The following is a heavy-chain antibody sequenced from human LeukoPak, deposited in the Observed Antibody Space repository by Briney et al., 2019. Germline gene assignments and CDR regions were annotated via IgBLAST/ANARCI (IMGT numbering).Heavy chain of an antibody. J-gene: IGHJ4*02. CDR1: GGSISSGGYY. D-gene: IGHD2-15*01. CDR3: ARHEHSLAEAIY. Sequence: SETLSLTCTVSGGSISSGGYYWSWIRQHPGKGLEWIGYIHHSGSTYYNPSLKSRLIISLDTSKNQFSLKLNSMTAADTGVYYCARHEHSLAEAIYWGQGTLVTVSS. V-gene: IGHV4-31*03. CDR2: IHHSGST.